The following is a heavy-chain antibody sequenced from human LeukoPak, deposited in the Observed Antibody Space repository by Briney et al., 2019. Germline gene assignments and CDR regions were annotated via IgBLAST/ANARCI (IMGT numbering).Heavy chain of an antibody. CDR1: GGSISSSSYY. CDR3: ARGYCRGGSCPTFDY. J-gene: IGHJ4*02. CDR2: IYYSGST. D-gene: IGHD2-15*01. Sequence: SETLSLTCTVSGGSISSSSYYWGWIRQPPGKGLEWIGSIYYSGSTNYNPSLKSRVTISGDTSKNQFSLKLSSVTAADTAVYYCARGYCRGGSCPTFDYWGQGTLVTVSS. V-gene: IGHV4-39*07.